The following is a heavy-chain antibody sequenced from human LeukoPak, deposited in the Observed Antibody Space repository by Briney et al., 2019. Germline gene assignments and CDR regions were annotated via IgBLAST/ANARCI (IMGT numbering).Heavy chain of an antibody. CDR3: ARDVPTNYFDY. D-gene: IGHD5-24*01. J-gene: IGHJ4*02. V-gene: IGHV3-30-3*01. Sequence: GGSLRLSCAASGFTFSSYAMHWVRQAPGKGLEWVAVISYDGSNKYYADSMKGRFTISRDNSKNTLYLQMNSLRAEDTAVYYCARDVPTNYFDYWGQGTLVTVSS. CDR2: ISYDGSNK. CDR1: GFTFSSYA.